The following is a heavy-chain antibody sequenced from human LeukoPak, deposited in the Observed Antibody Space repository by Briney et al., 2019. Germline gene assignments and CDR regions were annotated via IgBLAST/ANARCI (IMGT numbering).Heavy chain of an antibody. J-gene: IGHJ4*03. CDR3: ARDSYDSSGYYVPFDY. Sequence: SETLSLTCTVSGGSISSYYWSWIRQPPGKGLEWIGYIYYSGSTNYNPSLKSRVTISVDTSKNQFSLKLSSVTAADTAVYYCARDSYDSSGYYVPFDYWGQGTTVTVSS. CDR2: IYYSGST. CDR1: GGSISSYY. V-gene: IGHV4-59*01. D-gene: IGHD3-22*01.